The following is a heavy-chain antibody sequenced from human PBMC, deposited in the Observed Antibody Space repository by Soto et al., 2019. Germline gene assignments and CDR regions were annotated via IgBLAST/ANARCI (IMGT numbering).Heavy chain of an antibody. CDR2: ISLYSDGT. CDR3: ARVVPGAEAWFGP. CDR1: GYTFSNYG. Sequence: QVQLVQSGGEVKRPGASVKVSCKTSGYTFSNYGITWVRQAPGQPLEWLGWISLYSDGTNYAKKFQGRVSMTTDTSTTTAYMELSSLRSDDTAVYYCARVVPGAEAWFGPWGQGNLVTVSS. J-gene: IGHJ5*02. D-gene: IGHD2-2*01. V-gene: IGHV1-18*01.